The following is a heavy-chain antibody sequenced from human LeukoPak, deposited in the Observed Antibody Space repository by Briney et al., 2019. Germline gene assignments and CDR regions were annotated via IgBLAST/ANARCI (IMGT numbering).Heavy chain of an antibody. J-gene: IGHJ4*02. CDR3: ARDDNYGSGQPDD. D-gene: IGHD3-10*01. CDR1: GYTFTSYG. Sequence: ASVKVSCKASGYTFTSYGITWVRQAPGQGLEWMGWISGYNGNTNYAQKFQGRVTMTTDTSTSTVYMVLRSLRSDDTAVYYCARDDNYGSGQPDDWGQGTLVTVSS. CDR2: ISGYNGNT. V-gene: IGHV1-18*01.